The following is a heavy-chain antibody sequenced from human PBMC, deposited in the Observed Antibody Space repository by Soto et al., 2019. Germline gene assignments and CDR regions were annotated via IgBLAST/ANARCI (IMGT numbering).Heavy chain of an antibody. CDR2: ISGNGGST. CDR1: GFTFSSYA. Sequence: EVQLLECGGGLVQPGESPRLSCAASGFTFSSYAMSWVRQAPGRGLEWVSIISGNGGSTYYAASVKGRFTISRDNTKNTLYLQMDSLTAEDTAVYYCAKGSEFSNSYTLDFDFWGQGALVTVSS. D-gene: IGHD6-6*01. V-gene: IGHV3-23*01. CDR3: AKGSEFSNSYTLDFDF. J-gene: IGHJ4*02.